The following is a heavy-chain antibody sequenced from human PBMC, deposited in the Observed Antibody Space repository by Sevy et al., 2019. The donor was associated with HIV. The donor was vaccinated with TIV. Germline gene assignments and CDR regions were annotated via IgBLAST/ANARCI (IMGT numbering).Heavy chain of an antibody. V-gene: IGHV3-7*01. J-gene: IGHJ4*02. Sequence: GGSLRLCCETSGFIFTDYWMSWVRQIPGKGLEWVATIKQYQSEKYYVDSVKGRFAISRDSAKKSVSLQMNGLRAEDTALYFCAREVGGFNWRPYYFDSWGQGTLVTVSS. D-gene: IGHD3-3*01. CDR3: AREVGGFNWRPYYFDS. CDR1: GFIFTDYW. CDR2: IKQYQSEK.